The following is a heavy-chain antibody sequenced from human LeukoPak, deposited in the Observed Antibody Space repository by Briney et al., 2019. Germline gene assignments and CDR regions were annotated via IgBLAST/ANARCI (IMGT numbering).Heavy chain of an antibody. CDR3: ARGHSLYYYGSGSYYTA. D-gene: IGHD3-10*01. Sequence: PSETLSLTCAVSGGSFNGYYWSWIRQPPGKGLEWIGEINHSGSTNYNPSLKSRVTISVDTSKNQFSLKLSSVTAADTAVYYCARGHSLYYYGSGSYYTAWGQGTLVTVSS. CDR1: GGSFNGYY. CDR2: INHSGST. V-gene: IGHV4-34*01. J-gene: IGHJ5*02.